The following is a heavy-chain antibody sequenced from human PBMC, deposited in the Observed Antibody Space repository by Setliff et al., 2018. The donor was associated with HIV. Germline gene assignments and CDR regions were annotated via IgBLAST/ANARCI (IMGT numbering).Heavy chain of an antibody. CDR1: DDPISSYY. D-gene: IGHD2-15*01. V-gene: IGHV4-4*07. Sequence: LTCYVTDDPISSYYWSWVRQPAGKGLEWIGRLYVSGDTNYNPSLKSRVTMSLDTSKKHFSLKLKSVTAADTAVYYCALTGHRLLRGYMDVWGKGTTVTVSS. CDR3: ALTGHRLLRGYMDV. J-gene: IGHJ6*03. CDR2: LYVSGDT.